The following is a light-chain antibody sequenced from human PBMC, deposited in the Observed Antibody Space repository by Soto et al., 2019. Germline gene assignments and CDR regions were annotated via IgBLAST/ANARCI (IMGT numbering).Light chain of an antibody. CDR1: QAISGNY. Sequence: EIVLTQSPGTLSLSPGEGASLSCRASQAISGNYLAWYQHKPGQAPRLLMYGASSRATGIPARFSGSGSGTDFTPTISSLEPEDFAVYYGQQRSNWPPITFGQGTRLEIK. CDR2: GAS. CDR3: QQRSNWPPIT. V-gene: IGKV3-11*01. J-gene: IGKJ5*01.